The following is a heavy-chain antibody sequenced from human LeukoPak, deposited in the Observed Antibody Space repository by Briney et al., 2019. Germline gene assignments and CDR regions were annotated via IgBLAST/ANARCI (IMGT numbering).Heavy chain of an antibody. CDR3: ARGGLTGDYFDY. CDR2: IYYSGST. J-gene: IGHJ4*02. D-gene: IGHD7-27*01. Sequence: SETLSLTCTVSGGSISSYYWSWIRQPPGKGLEWIGDIYYSGSTNSNPSLKSRVTISLDTSKSQFSLKLSSVTAADTAVYYCARGGLTGDYFDYWGQGTLVTVSS. CDR1: GGSISSYY. V-gene: IGHV4-59*01.